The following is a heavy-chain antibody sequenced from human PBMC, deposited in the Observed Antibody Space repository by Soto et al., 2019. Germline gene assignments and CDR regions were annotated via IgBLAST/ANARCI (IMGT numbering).Heavy chain of an antibody. Sequence: QVQLVQSGAEVKKPGASVKVSCKASGYTFTSYAMHWVRQAPGQRLEWMGWINAGNGNTKYSQKFQGRVTITRDTSASTAYMELSSLRSEDTAVDYCAIPWLLWAFDYWGQGTLVTVSS. CDR3: AIPWLLWAFDY. V-gene: IGHV1-3*01. CDR1: GYTFTSYA. D-gene: IGHD3-3*01. J-gene: IGHJ4*02. CDR2: INAGNGNT.